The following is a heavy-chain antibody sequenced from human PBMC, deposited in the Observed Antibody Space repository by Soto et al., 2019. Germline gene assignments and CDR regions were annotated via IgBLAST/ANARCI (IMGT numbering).Heavy chain of an antibody. CDR1: GFTFSSYA. D-gene: IGHD4-17*01. J-gene: IGHJ4*02. CDR3: AKQGRFYGDQYYFDY. CDR2: ISGSGGST. Sequence: GGSLRLSCADSGFTFSSYAMSWVRQAPGKGLEWVSAISGSGGSTYYADSVKGRFTISRDNTKNTLYLQMNSLRAEDTAVYYCAKQGRFYGDQYYFDYWGQGTLVTVSS. V-gene: IGHV3-23*01.